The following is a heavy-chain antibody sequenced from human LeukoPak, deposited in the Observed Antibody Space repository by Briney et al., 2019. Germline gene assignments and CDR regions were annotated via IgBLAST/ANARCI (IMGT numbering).Heavy chain of an antibody. CDR3: AGGTTTVTTLDY. D-gene: IGHD4-17*01. CDR2: ISSSSSYI. V-gene: IGHV3-21*01. CDR1: GFTFSGYS. J-gene: IGHJ4*02. Sequence: GGSLRLSCAASGFTFSGYSMNWVRQAPGKGLEWVSSISSSSSYIHYADSVKGRFTISRDNAKNSLYLQMNSLRAEDTAVYYCAGGTTTVTTLDYWGLGTLVTVSS.